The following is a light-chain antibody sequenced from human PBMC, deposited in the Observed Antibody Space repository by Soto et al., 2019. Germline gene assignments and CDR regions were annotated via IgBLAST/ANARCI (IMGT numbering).Light chain of an antibody. CDR2: GAS. J-gene: IGKJ2*01. CDR3: QQYPGYT. Sequence: EIVLTQSPGTLSLSPGERATPSCRASQSVSSSYLAWYQQKPGQAPRLLIYGASSRATGIPDRFSGSGSGTDFTLTISRLEPEDFAVYYCQQYPGYTFGQGTKLEIK. V-gene: IGKV3-20*01. CDR1: QSVSSSY.